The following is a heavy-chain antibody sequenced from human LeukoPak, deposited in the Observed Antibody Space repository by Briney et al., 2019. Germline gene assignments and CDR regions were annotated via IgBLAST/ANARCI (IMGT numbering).Heavy chain of an antibody. J-gene: IGHJ4*02. D-gene: IGHD2-2*01. Sequence: GGSLSLSCGASGFTFSSYAMSWVRQTPGRGLEWVAGVSPSGGRTIYADSAEGRFTISRDNSNDTVYLQLSSLRAEDTAVYYCAKDRGEGGDSTSCSRWGQGTLVTVSS. CDR3: AKDRGEGGDSTSCSR. CDR2: VSPSGGRT. CDR1: GFTFSSYA. V-gene: IGHV3-23*01.